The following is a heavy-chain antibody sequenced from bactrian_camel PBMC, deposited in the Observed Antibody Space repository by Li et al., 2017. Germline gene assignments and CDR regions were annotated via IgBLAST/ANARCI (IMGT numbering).Heavy chain of an antibody. CDR2: INDGGGST. Sequence: VQLVESGGGLVQPGGSLKLSCAASGFTISSYDKTWVRQGPGKGLEWVSTINDGGGSTNYADSVKGRFTISRDNAKNTLYLQMNNLKPEDTAVYYCRTAIYEDNYWGQGTQVTVS. V-gene: IGHV3S40*01. J-gene: IGHJ4*01. CDR3: RTAIYEDNY. CDR1: GFTISSYD. D-gene: IGHD3*01.